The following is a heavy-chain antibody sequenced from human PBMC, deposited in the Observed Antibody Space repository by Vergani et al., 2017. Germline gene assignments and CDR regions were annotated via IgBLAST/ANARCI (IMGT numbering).Heavy chain of an antibody. CDR1: GGSISSGGYY. CDR3: ARGVMYYDILTGYYPKSNWFDP. J-gene: IGHJ5*02. V-gene: IGHV4-31*03. Sequence: QVQLQESGPGLVKPSQTLSLTCTVSGGSISSGGYYWSWIRQHPGKGLEWIGYIYYSGSTYYNPSLKSRVTISVDTSKNQFSLKLSSVTAADTAGYYCARGVMYYDILTGYYPKSNWFDPWGQGTLVTVSS. D-gene: IGHD3-9*01. CDR2: IYYSGST.